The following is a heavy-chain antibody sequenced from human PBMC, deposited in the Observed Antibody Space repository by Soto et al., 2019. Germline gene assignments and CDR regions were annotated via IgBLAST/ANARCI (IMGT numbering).Heavy chain of an antibody. CDR3: AKDLYYYDSSGYFDY. D-gene: IGHD3-22*01. CDR1: GFTFSSYG. CDR2: ISYDGSNK. V-gene: IGHV3-30*18. J-gene: IGHJ4*02. Sequence: QVQLVESGGGVVQPGRSLRLSCAASGFTFSSYGMHWVRQAPGKGLEWVAVISYDGSNKYYADSVKGRFTISRDNSKNTLYLQMNSLRVEDTAVYYCAKDLYYYDSSGYFDYWGQGTLVTVSS.